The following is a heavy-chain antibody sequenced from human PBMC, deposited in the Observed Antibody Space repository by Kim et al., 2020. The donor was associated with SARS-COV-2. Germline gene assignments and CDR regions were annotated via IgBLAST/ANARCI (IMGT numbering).Heavy chain of an antibody. CDR2: IYYSGST. Sequence: SETLSLTCTVSGGSISSYYWSWIRQPPGKGLEWIGYIYYSGSTNYNPSLKSRVTISVDTSKNQFSLKLSSVTAADTAVYYCARAGPSVRLVLFDYWGQGTLVTVSS. CDR3: ARAGPSVRLVLFDY. CDR1: GGSISSYY. J-gene: IGHJ4*02. D-gene: IGHD5-12*01. V-gene: IGHV4-59*01.